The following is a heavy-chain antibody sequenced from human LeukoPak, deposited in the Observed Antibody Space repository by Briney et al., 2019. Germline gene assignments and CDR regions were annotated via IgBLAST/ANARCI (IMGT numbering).Heavy chain of an antibody. D-gene: IGHD5-12*01. Sequence: SETLSLTCTVSGGLISISTYYWGWIRQPPGKGLEWIGSIYYSGTTHYSPSLKSRVTISVDTSKNQFSLKLSSVTAADTAVYYCARDRVWWLREVNYYYYYMDVWGKGTTVTVSS. CDR3: ARDRVWWLREVNYYYYYMDV. CDR2: IYYSGTT. J-gene: IGHJ6*03. CDR1: GGLISISTYY. V-gene: IGHV4-39*07.